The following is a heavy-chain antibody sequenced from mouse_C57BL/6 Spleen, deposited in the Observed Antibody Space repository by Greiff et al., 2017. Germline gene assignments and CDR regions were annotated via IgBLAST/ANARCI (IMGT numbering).Heavy chain of an antibody. D-gene: IGHD2-2*01. CDR2: INPNNGGT. CDR3: ARGLEGLDY. V-gene: IGHV1-22*01. Sequence: EVKLQESGPELVKPGASVKMSCKASGYTFTDYNMHWVKQSHGKSLEWIGYINPNNGGTSYNQKFKGKATVTVNKSSSTAYMELRSLTSEDSAVYYCARGLEGLDYWGQGTTLTVSS. J-gene: IGHJ2*01. CDR1: GYTFTDYN.